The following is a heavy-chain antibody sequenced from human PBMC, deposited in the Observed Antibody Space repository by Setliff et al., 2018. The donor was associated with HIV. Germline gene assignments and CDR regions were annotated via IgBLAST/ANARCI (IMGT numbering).Heavy chain of an antibody. Sequence: SETLSLTCTVSGGSINSGNNYWSWIRQHPGKGLEWIGHISSSGSTSYKSSLKSRLTISTDTSENQVSLNLNSVTAADTALYYCARGGGVKDAFDIWGQGTLVTVSS. CDR1: GGSINSGNNY. CDR3: ARGGGVKDAFDI. V-gene: IGHV4-31*03. CDR2: ISSSGST. D-gene: IGHD3-16*01. J-gene: IGHJ3*02.